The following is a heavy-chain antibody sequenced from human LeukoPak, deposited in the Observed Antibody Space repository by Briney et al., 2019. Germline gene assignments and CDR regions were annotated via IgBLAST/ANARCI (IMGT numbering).Heavy chain of an antibody. CDR2: IKSDGSTT. J-gene: IGHJ3*02. Sequence: AGGSLRLSCAASGFTFSSYWMHWVRQAPGKGLVWVSRIKSDGSTTGYADSVKGRFTISRDNAKNTLYLQMNSQRAEDTAVYYCARGGSPPEALGDAFDIWGQGTMVTVSS. CDR1: GFTFSSYW. CDR3: ARGGSPPEALGDAFDI. D-gene: IGHD1-26*01. V-gene: IGHV3-74*01.